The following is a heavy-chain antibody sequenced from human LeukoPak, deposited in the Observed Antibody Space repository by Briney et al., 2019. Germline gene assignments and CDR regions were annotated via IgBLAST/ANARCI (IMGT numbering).Heavy chain of an antibody. Sequence: SQTLSLTCAISGDSVSSNSAAWNWIRQSPSRGLEWLGRTYYRSKWYNDYAVSVKSRITINPDTSKNQFSLQLNSVTPEDTAVYYCARGYCGGDCYSGYYYYYMDVWGKGTTVTISS. V-gene: IGHV6-1*01. D-gene: IGHD2-21*02. CDR1: GDSVSSNSAA. CDR2: TYYRSKWYN. J-gene: IGHJ6*03. CDR3: ARGYCGGDCYSGYYYYYMDV.